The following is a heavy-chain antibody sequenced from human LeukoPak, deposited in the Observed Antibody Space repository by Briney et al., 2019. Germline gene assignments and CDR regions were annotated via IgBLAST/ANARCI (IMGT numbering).Heavy chain of an antibody. Sequence: PGGSLRLSCAASGFTFDDYAMNWVRQAPGKGLECVANINQDGSDKYYVDSVKGRFTISRDNTKNSLYLQMNSLRAEDTAVYYCVGGDYWGQGTLVTVSS. V-gene: IGHV3-7*01. CDR2: INQDGSDK. CDR1: GFTFDDYA. CDR3: VGGDY. J-gene: IGHJ4*02.